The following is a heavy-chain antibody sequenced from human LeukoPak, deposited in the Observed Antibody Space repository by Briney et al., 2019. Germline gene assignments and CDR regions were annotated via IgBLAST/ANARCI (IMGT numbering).Heavy chain of an antibody. CDR2: IYYSGST. Sequence: SETLSLTCTVSGGSISSYYWSWIRQPPGKGLEWIGYIYYSGSTNYNPSLKSRVTISVDTSKNQFSLKLSSVTAADTAVYYCARDGIGDAFDIWGQGTMVTVSS. CDR1: GGSISSYY. J-gene: IGHJ3*02. CDR3: ARDGIGDAFDI. V-gene: IGHV4-59*01.